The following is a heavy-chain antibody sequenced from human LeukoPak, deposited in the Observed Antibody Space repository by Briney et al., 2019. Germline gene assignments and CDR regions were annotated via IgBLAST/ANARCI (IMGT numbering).Heavy chain of an antibody. CDR2: IYPGDSDT. CDR1: GYSFTSYW. V-gene: IGHV5-51*01. D-gene: IGHD3-10*01. J-gene: IGHJ3*02. CDR3: ARGVLLWFGALNAFDI. Sequence: GESLKISCKGSGYSFTSYWIGWVRQMPGKGLEWMGIIYPGDSDTRYSPSFQGQVTISADKSISTAYLQWSSLKASDTAMYYCARGVLLWFGALNAFDIWGQGTMVTVSS.